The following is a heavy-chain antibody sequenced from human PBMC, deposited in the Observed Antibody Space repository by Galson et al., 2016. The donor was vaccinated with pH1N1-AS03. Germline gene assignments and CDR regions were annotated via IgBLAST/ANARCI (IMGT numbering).Heavy chain of an antibody. V-gene: IGHV1-69*13. CDR1: GDTLSSYT. CDR3: ARGGLSGGYIDS. CDR2: IIALVGST. J-gene: IGHJ4*02. D-gene: IGHD3-10*01. Sequence: SVKVSCKAPGDTLSSYTVNWVRQAPGQGLEWMGGIIALVGSTSYAPKFPGRVAMTADDSTNTAYMELASLTSEDTAVYYSARGGLSGGYIDSWGPGTLVTVSS.